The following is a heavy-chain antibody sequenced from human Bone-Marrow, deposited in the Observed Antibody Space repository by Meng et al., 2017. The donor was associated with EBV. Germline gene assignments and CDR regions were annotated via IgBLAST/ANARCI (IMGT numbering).Heavy chain of an antibody. Sequence: QGRLWQSGAEVKKPGASVKASCKASGYTFTGYYMHWVRQAPGQGLEWMGRINPNSGGTNYAQKFQGRVTMTRDTSISTAYMELSRLRSDDTAVYYCARVFLDYGSGSIDYWGQGTLVTVSS. CDR2: INPNSGGT. CDR3: ARVFLDYGSGSIDY. V-gene: IGHV1-2*06. D-gene: IGHD3-10*01. J-gene: IGHJ4*02. CDR1: GYTFTGYY.